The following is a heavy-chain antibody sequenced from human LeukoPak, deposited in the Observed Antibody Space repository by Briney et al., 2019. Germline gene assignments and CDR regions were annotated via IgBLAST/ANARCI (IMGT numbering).Heavy chain of an antibody. V-gene: IGHV1-69*13. CDR3: ARQFVVRGVIIFSRGDYYYGMDV. J-gene: IGHJ6*02. CDR1: GGTFNSYA. D-gene: IGHD3-10*01. CDR2: IIPIFGTA. Sequence: SVKVSCKASGGTFNSYAISWVRQAPGQGLEWMGGIIPIFGTANYAQKFQGRVTITADESTSTAYMELSSLRSEDTAVYYCARQFVVRGVIIFSRGDYYYGMDVWGQGTTVTVSS.